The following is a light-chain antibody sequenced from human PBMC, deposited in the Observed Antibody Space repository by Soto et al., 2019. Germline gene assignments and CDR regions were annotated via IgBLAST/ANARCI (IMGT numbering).Light chain of an antibody. V-gene: IGKV1-5*03. CDR3: QQYDTYPVT. J-gene: IGKJ4*01. CDR2: KAS. Sequence: DIQMTQSPSTLSASVGDKVTITCRASQNIVIWLAWYQQMPGTAPKVLIYKASILESGVPSRFSGSGSGTEFTLTITSLQPDDFATYYCQQYDTYPVTFGGGTTVE. CDR1: QNIVIW.